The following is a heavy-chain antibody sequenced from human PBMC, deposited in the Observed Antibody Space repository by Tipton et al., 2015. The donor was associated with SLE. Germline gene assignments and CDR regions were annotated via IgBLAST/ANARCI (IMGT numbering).Heavy chain of an antibody. CDR3: AREYSGYDYRTFDH. CDR2: IFFNGNT. Sequence: TLSLTCSVSGTSVSTSRYYWGWIRQPPGQGLEWIGNIFFNGNTYYTPSLKSRVTISVDTSKNQFSLKLRSVTAADTAVYYCAREYSGYDYRTFDHWGQGTLVTVSS. D-gene: IGHD5-12*01. V-gene: IGHV4-39*07. J-gene: IGHJ4*02. CDR1: GTSVSTSRYY.